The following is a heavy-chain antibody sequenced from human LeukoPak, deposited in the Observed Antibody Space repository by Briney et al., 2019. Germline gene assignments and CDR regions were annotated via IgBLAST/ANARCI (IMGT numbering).Heavy chain of an antibody. J-gene: IGHJ5*02. Sequence: SETLSLTWTVSGGSISSGSYYWSWIRQPAGKGLEWIGRIYTSGSTNYNPSLKSRVTISVDTSKNQFSLKLSSVTAADTAVYYCARGGVVPAAKNWFDPWGQGTLVTVSS. CDR1: GGSISSGSYY. CDR3: ARGGVVPAAKNWFDP. V-gene: IGHV4-61*02. D-gene: IGHD2-2*01. CDR2: IYTSGST.